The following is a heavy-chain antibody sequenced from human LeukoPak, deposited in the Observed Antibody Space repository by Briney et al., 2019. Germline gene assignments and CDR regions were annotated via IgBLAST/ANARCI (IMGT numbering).Heavy chain of an antibody. CDR2: ISTTGST. CDR3: ARGVYIAAAQYGY. CDR1: GASISSHY. J-gene: IGHJ4*02. Sequence: PSETLSLTCTVSGASISSHYWSWVRQPAGKGLEWIGRISTTGSTNYNSSLKSRLTMSLDTSKNQFSLKLSSVTAADTAVYYCARGVYIAAAQYGYWGQGTLVTVSS. D-gene: IGHD6-13*01. V-gene: IGHV4-4*07.